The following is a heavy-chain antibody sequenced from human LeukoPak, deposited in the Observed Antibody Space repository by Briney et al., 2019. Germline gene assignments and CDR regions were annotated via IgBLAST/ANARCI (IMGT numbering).Heavy chain of an antibody. D-gene: IGHD4-17*01. CDR3: ARDRGDYGDFKDAFDI. Sequence: TGGSLGLSCAASGFTFDDYGMSWVRQAPGKGLEWVSGINWNGGSTGYADSVKGRFTISRDNAKNSLYLQMNSLRAEDTALYYCARDRGDYGDFKDAFDIWGQGTMVTVSS. CDR1: GFTFDDYG. CDR2: INWNGGST. J-gene: IGHJ3*02. V-gene: IGHV3-20*04.